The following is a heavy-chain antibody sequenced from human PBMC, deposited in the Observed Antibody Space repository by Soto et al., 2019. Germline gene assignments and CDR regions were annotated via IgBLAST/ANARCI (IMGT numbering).Heavy chain of an antibody. CDR2: IYSIGST. D-gene: IGHD1-26*01. V-gene: IGHV4-59*01. J-gene: IGHJ5*02. CDR1: GGSISGYY. Sequence: SETLSLTCTVSGGSISGYYWSWLRQPPGKGLEWIGYIYSIGSTNYNPSLRSRVTISVDTSKNQFSLKLTSVTPADTAIYYCARVKRSTSRLDPWGQGTLVTVSS. CDR3: ARVKRSTSRLDP.